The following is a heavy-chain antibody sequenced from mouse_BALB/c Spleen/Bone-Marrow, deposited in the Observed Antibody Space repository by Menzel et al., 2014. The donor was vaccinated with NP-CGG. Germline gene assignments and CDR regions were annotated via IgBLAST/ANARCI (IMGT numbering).Heavy chain of an antibody. CDR1: GYTFTSYW. V-gene: IGHV1S41*01. Sequence: DLVKPGASVKLSCKASGYTFTSYWINWITQRPGQGLEWIGRIAPGRGSTYYNEMFKGKATLTVDTSSSTAYILRSSLSAEDSAVYFCAYYRYDVNYWGQGTTLTVSS. CDR3: AYYRYDVNY. J-gene: IGHJ2*01. CDR2: IAPGRGST. D-gene: IGHD2-14*01.